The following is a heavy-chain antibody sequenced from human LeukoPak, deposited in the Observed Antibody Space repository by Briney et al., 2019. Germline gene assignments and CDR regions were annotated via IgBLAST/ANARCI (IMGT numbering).Heavy chain of an antibody. J-gene: IGHJ3*02. CDR3: ARRGDRVWVLPYAFDI. D-gene: IGHD3-22*01. CDR2: IYPGDSDT. Sequence: KPGESLKISCKGSGYSFTSYWIGWVRQMPGKGLEWMGIIYPGDSDTRYSPSFQGQVTISADKSISTAYLQWSSLKASDTAMYYCARRGDRVWVLPYAFDIWGQGTMVTVSS. V-gene: IGHV5-51*01. CDR1: GYSFTSYW.